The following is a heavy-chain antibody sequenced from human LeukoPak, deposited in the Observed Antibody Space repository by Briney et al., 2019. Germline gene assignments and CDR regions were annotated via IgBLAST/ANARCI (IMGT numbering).Heavy chain of an antibody. Sequence: SETLSLTCTVSGGSISSYYWSWIRQPPGKGLEWIGYIYYSGSTNYNPSLKSRVTISVDTSKNQFSLKLNSVTAADTAVYYCAKSGRTSMVRGVIIMGTFDPWGQGTLVTVST. CDR3: AKSGRTSMVRGVIIMGTFDP. CDR2: IYYSGST. CDR1: GGSISSYY. D-gene: IGHD3-10*01. J-gene: IGHJ5*02. V-gene: IGHV4-59*08.